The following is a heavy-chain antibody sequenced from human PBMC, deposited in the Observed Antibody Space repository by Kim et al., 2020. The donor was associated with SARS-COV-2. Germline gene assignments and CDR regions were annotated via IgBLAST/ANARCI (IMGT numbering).Heavy chain of an antibody. CDR3: ARAGDYGDRHSYWYFDL. CDR2: INTGNGNT. Sequence: ASVKVSCKASGYSFTSYAMHWVRQAPGQRLEWMGWINTGNGNTKYSQKFQGRVTITRDTSAGTVYMELSSLRSEDSAVYYCARAGDYGDRHSYWYFDLWGRGTLVTVSS. J-gene: IGHJ2*01. D-gene: IGHD4-17*01. V-gene: IGHV1-3*04. CDR1: GYSFTSYA.